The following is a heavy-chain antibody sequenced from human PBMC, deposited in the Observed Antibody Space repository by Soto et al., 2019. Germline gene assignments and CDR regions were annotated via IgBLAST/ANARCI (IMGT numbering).Heavy chain of an antibody. CDR3: LRRSGFDYFVAFDV. Sequence: QVQLVESGGVLVKPGGSLRLSCAASGFTFSDYYMSWIRQAPGKGLEWVAYISLSGSMIDYADSVKGRFTISRDNAKNSLYLQMDSLRAEDSAVYYRLRRSGFDYFVAFDVSGQGTVVTVSS. J-gene: IGHJ3*01. CDR1: GFTFSDYY. V-gene: IGHV3-11*01. D-gene: IGHD5-12*01. CDR2: ISLSGSMI.